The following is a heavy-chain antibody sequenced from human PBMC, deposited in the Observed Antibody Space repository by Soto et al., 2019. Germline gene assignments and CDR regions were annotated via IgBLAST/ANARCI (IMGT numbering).Heavy chain of an antibody. V-gene: IGHV1-69*13. CDR3: ASDGWEYCSGGSCYPPFVFDY. CDR2: IIPIFGTA. D-gene: IGHD2-15*01. Sequence: ASVKVSCKASGGTFSSYAISWVRQAPGQGLEWMGGIIPIFGTANYAQKFQGRVTITADESTSTAYMELSSLRSEDTAVYYCASDGWEYCSGGSCYPPFVFDYWGQGTLVTVSS. CDR1: GGTFSSYA. J-gene: IGHJ4*02.